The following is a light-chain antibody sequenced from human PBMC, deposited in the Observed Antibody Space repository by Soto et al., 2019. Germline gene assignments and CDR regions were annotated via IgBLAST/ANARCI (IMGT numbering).Light chain of an antibody. J-gene: IGLJ2*01. CDR2: AVS. V-gene: IGLV2-14*03. CDR1: SSDVGDHNS. CDR3: GSYTPGITVI. Sequence: QSALTQPASVSGSPGQSITISCTGTSSDVGDHNSVSWYQQQPGKAPKLMIYAVSNRPSGVSNRFSGSKSGNTASLTISGLQAEDEADYYCGSYTPGITVIFGGGTKLTVL.